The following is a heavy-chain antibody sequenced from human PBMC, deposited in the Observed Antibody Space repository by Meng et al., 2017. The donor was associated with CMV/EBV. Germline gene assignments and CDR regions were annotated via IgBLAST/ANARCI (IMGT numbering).Heavy chain of an antibody. D-gene: IGHD3-3*01. V-gene: IGHV3-53*01. J-gene: IGHJ6*02. CDR1: GFTVSSNH. CDR2: IYSGGST. CDR3: ARVATVRFLEVSGMDV. Sequence: GESLKISCAASGFTVSSNHMSWVRQAPGKGLEWVSVIYSGGSTYYADSVKGRFTISRDNSKNTLYLQMNSLRAEDTAVYYCARVATVRFLEVSGMDVWGQGTTVTVSS.